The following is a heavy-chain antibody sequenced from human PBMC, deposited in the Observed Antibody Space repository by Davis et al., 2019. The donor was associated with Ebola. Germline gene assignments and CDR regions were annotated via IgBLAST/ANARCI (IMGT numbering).Heavy chain of an antibody. CDR3: ARNDSVSKWFDP. D-gene: IGHD2-21*02. CDR1: GYIFSSHT. CDR2: IIPVYGAS. Sequence: SVQVSCKASGYIFSSHTINWVRQAPGQGLEWLGGIIPVYGASYYAQTYKGRLTITADLSTGTAYMELSSLRSEDTATYFCARNDSVSKWFDPWGQGTLVIVSS. V-gene: IGHV1-69*13. J-gene: IGHJ5*02.